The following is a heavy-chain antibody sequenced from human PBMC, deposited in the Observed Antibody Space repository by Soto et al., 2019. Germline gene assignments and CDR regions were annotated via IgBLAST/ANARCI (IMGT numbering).Heavy chain of an antibody. CDR1: GFTFDDYA. V-gene: IGHV3-9*01. CDR2: ISWNSGSI. J-gene: IGHJ4*02. D-gene: IGHD3-3*02. Sequence: GGSLRLSCAASGFTFDDYAMHWVRQAPGKGLEWVSGISWNSGSIGYADSVKGRFTISRDNAKNSLYLQMSSLRAEDTALYYCAKGAIFGVVNHFDYWGQGTLVTVSS. CDR3: AKGAIFGVVNHFDY.